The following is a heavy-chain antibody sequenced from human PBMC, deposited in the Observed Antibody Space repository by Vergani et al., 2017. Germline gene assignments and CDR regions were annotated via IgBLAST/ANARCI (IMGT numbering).Heavy chain of an antibody. CDR1: GGTFSSYA. CDR2: IIPIFGTA. CDR3: AXVFSRRGPAMALSWFDP. V-gene: IGHV1-69*06. J-gene: IGHJ5*02. D-gene: IGHD5-18*01. Sequence: QVQLVQSGAEVKKPGSSVKVSCKASGGTFSSYAISWVRQAPGQGLEWMGGIIPIFGTANYAQKFQGRVTITADKSTSTAYMGLSSLRSEDTAVYYCAXVFSRRGPAMALSWFDPWGQGTLVTVSS.